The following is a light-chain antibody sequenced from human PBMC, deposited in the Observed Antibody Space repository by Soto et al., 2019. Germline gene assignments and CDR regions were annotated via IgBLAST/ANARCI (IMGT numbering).Light chain of an antibody. CDR3: QEYKNDYGT. J-gene: IGKJ1*01. V-gene: IGKV1-5*03. Sequence: IQLYHCPPTLSASLRVNGSLISGASQSIDTWLAWYQQKPGKAPNLLIYKASRLESGVPSRFSGSGSGTEFTLTISSLQPEDFGSYYCQEYKNDYGTFGQGTKVDIK. CDR2: KAS. CDR1: QSIDTW.